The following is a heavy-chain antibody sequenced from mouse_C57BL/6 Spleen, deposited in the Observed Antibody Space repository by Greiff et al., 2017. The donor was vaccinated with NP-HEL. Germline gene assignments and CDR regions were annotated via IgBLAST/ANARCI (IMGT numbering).Heavy chain of an antibody. CDR1: GYTFTSYW. D-gene: IGHD2-2*01. V-gene: IGHV1-55*01. J-gene: IGHJ2*01. Sequence: QVQLQQPGAELVKPGASVKMSCKASGYTFTSYWITWVKQRPGHGLEWIGDIYPGSGSTNYNEKFKSKATLTVDTSSSTAYMQLSSLTSEDSAVYYWGCRSVRVTYYLDYWGQGTTLTVSS. CDR2: IYPGSGST. CDR3: GCRSVRVTYYLDY.